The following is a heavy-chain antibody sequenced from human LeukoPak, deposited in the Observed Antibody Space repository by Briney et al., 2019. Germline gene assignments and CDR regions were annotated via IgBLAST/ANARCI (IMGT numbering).Heavy chain of an antibody. CDR2: IYYSGST. D-gene: IGHD4-17*01. CDR3: ARHGNTVTNYFDY. J-gene: IGHJ4*02. Sequence: SETLSLTCTVSGGSTSSYYWSWIRQPPGKGLEWIGYIYYSGSTNYNPSLKSRVTISVDTSKNQFSLKLSSVTAADTAVYYCARHGNTVTNYFDYWGQGTLVTVSS. V-gene: IGHV4-59*08. CDR1: GGSTSSYY.